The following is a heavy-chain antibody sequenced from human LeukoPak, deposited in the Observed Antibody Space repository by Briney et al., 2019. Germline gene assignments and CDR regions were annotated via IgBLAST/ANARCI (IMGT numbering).Heavy chain of an antibody. D-gene: IGHD6-19*01. CDR3: ARDRAIAVAGDNAFDI. CDR2: IYTSGST. CDR1: GGSISSYY. J-gene: IGHJ3*02. V-gene: IGHV4-4*07. Sequence: SETLSLTCTVSGGSISSYYWSWIRQPAGKGLEWIGRIYTSGSTNYNPSLKSRVTMSVDTSKNQFSLKLSSVTAADTAVYYCARDRAIAVAGDNAFDIWGQGTMVTVSS.